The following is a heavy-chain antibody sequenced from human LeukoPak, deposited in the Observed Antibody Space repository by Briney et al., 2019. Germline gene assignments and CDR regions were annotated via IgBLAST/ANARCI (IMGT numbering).Heavy chain of an antibody. CDR2: IYSTGST. CDR3: AKDPVYSHAGSGFYYFDQ. J-gene: IGHJ4*02. V-gene: IGHV4-4*07. D-gene: IGHD5-12*01. Sequence: SETLSLTCTVSGGSISSYYWSWIRQPAGKGLEWIGRIYSTGSTNYNPSLKSRVTMSVDTSKNQFSLRLRSVTAADTAVYYCAKDPVYSHAGSGFYYFDQWGQGTLVTVSS. CDR1: GGSISSYY.